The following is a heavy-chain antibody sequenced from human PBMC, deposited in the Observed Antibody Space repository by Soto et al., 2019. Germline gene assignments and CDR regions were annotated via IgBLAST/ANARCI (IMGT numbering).Heavy chain of an antibody. J-gene: IGHJ6*03. D-gene: IGHD6-13*01. CDR3: ARSSLLEAAGVYYYYYMDV. Sequence: ASVKVSCKASGYTFTIYDINWVRQATGQGLEWMGWMNPNSGNTGYAQKFQGRVTMTRNTSISTAYMELSSLRSEDTAVYYCARSSLLEAAGVYYYYYMDVWGKGTTVTVSS. CDR1: GYTFTIYD. CDR2: MNPNSGNT. V-gene: IGHV1-8*01.